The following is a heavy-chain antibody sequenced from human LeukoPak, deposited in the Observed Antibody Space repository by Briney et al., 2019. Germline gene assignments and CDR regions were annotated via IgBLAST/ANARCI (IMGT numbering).Heavy chain of an antibody. CDR3: ARVTLYYYYYMDV. Sequence: GGSLRLSCAASAFAFSDYWMTWVRQSPGTGLERVANINTDGSETYYVDSVRGRFTISRDNAKNSLYLQMNSLRAEDTAVYYCARVTLYYYYYMDVWGKGTTVTVSS. D-gene: IGHD3-16*01. J-gene: IGHJ6*03. V-gene: IGHV3-7*01. CDR1: AFAFSDYW. CDR2: INTDGSET.